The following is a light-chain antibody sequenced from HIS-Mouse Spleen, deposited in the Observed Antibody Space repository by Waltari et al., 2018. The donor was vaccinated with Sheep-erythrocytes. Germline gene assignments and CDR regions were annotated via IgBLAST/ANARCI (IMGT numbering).Light chain of an antibody. CDR2: EGS. V-gene: IGLV2-23*01. CDR1: SSDVGGYNL. J-gene: IGLJ3*02. CDR3: CSYSGNSTPWV. Sequence: QSALTQPASVSGSPGQSITISCTGSSSDVGGYNLVSWYQHHPGKAPKLRIYEGSKPPSGVCNLFFGSKSGDTASLTISGLQAEGEADYYWCSYSGNSTPWVFGGGTMLSVL.